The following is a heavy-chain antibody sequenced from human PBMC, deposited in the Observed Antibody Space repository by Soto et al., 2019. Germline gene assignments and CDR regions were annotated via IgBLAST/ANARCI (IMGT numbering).Heavy chain of an antibody. J-gene: IGHJ4*02. CDR3: AGESALVVVAATPDHFDH. CDR1: GYTFTSYG. V-gene: IGHV1-18*01. Sequence: WASVKVSCKASGYTFTSYGISWVRQAPGQGLEWMGWISAYNGNTNYAQKLQGRVTMTTDTSTSTAYMELRSLRSDDTAVYYCAGESALVVVAATPDHFDHWGQGTLVTVSS. D-gene: IGHD2-15*01. CDR2: ISAYNGNT.